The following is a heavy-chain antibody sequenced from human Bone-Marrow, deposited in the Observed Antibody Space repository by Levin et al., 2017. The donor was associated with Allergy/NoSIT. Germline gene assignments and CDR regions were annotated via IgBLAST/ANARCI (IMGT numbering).Heavy chain of an antibody. CDR2: IYSGGST. CDR1: GFTVSSNY. CDR3: ARDWLGGSGSYYNHDYFDY. D-gene: IGHD3-10*01. Sequence: GESLKISCAASGFTVSSNYMSWVRQAPGKGLEWVSVIYSGGSTYYADSVKGRFTISRDNSKNTLYLQMNSLRAEDTAVYYCARDWLGGSGSYYNHDYFDYWGQGTLVTVSS. J-gene: IGHJ4*02. V-gene: IGHV3-66*01.